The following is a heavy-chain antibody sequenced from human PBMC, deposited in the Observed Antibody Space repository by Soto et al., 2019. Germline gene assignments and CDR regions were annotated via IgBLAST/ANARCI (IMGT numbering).Heavy chain of an antibody. Sequence: EVQLVESGGGLVKPGGSLRLSCAASGFTFSSYSMNWVRQAPGKGLEWVSSISSSSSYIYYADSVKGRFTISRDNAKHSLYLQMNSLRAEDKAVYYCARDRSSYDILTCYPLYYYYYMDVWGKGTTVTVSS. V-gene: IGHV3-21*01. CDR1: GFTFSSYS. CDR2: ISSSSSYI. CDR3: ARDRSSYDILTCYPLYYYYYMDV. J-gene: IGHJ6*03. D-gene: IGHD3-9*01.